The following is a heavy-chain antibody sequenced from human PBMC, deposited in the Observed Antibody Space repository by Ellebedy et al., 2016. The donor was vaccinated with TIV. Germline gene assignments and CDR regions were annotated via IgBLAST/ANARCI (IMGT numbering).Heavy chain of an antibody. CDR3: ARSVVVVPAAMEDWFDP. CDR1: GGSISSGGYY. CDR2: IYYSGST. D-gene: IGHD2-2*01. Sequence: SETLSLTXTVSGGSISSGGYYWSWIRQHPGKGLEWIGYIYYSGSTYYNPSLKSRVTISVDTSKNQFSLKLSSVTAADTAVYYCARSVVVVPAAMEDWFDPWGQGTLVTVSS. V-gene: IGHV4-31*03. J-gene: IGHJ5*02.